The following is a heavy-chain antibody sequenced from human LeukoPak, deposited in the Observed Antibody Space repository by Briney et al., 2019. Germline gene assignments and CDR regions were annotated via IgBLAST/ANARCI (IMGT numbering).Heavy chain of an antibody. CDR1: GFTFSSYA. CDR2: ISGSGGST. Sequence: GGSLRLSCAASGFTFSSYAMSWVRQAPGKGLEWVSAISGSGGSTYYADSVKGRFTISRDNSKKTLYLQMNSLRAEDKAVYFCAKGSRDRDYYDSSGYYNDYWGQGTLVTVSS. D-gene: IGHD3-22*01. V-gene: IGHV3-23*01. J-gene: IGHJ4*02. CDR3: AKGSRDRDYYDSSGYYNDY.